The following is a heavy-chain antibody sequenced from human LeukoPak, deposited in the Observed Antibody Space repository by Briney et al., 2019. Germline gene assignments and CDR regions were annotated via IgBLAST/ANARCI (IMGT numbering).Heavy chain of an antibody. V-gene: IGHV1-18*01. J-gene: IGHJ4*02. Sequence: ASVKVSCKASGGTFSSYAISWVRQAPGQGLEWIGWISGSNGNTKYTLKFQGRVTMTADTSTGTAYMDLTNLRFDDTAVYFCARSGRGTYYYFDLWGQGTLVTVSS. D-gene: IGHD1-26*01. CDR2: ISGSNGNT. CDR1: GGTFSSYA. CDR3: ARSGRGTYYYFDL.